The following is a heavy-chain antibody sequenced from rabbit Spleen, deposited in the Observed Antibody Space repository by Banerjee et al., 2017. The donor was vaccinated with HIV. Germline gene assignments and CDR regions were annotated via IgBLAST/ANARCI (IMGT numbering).Heavy chain of an antibody. D-gene: IGHD1-1*01. Sequence: QSLEESGGDLVKPGASLTLTCIASGVSFSANSYMCWVRQAPGKGLEWIACIDTGSSGFTYFASWAKGRFTISKTSSTTVTLQMTSLTAADTATYFCARDTSSSFSSYGVDLWGQGTLVTVS. CDR2: IDTGSSGFT. CDR3: ARDTSSSFSSYGVDL. V-gene: IGHV1S40*01. CDR1: GVSFSANSY. J-gene: IGHJ6*01.